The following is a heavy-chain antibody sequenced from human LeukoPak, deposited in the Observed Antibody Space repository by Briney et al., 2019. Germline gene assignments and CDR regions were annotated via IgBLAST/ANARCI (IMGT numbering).Heavy chain of an antibody. D-gene: IGHD4-23*01. CDR2: INANSGGT. V-gene: IGHV1-2*02. Sequence: ASVKVSCKASGYTFTGYYMHWVRQAPGQGLEWMGWINANSGGTDYAQKFQDRVTMTRDTSISTAYMELSRLRSDDTAVCYCARDGHGGNSFDYWGQGTLVTVSS. CDR1: GYTFTGYY. J-gene: IGHJ4*02. CDR3: ARDGHGGNSFDY.